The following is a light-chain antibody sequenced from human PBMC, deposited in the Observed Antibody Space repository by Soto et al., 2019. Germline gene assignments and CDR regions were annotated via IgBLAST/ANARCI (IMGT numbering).Light chain of an antibody. CDR1: QSVSISY. CDR3: QQYGSSSLYT. V-gene: IGKV3-20*01. CDR2: GAS. Sequence: EIVLTQSPGTLSLSPGERATLSCRASQSVSISYLAWYQQKPGQAPRLLIYGASSRAIGIPDRFSGSGSGTDFTLTISRLEPEDFAVYYCQQYGSSSLYTFGQGTKLEIK. J-gene: IGKJ2*01.